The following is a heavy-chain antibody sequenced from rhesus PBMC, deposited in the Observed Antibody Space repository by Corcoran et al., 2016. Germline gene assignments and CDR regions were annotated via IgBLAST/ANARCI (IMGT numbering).Heavy chain of an antibody. J-gene: IGHJ4*01. V-gene: IGHV2-174*01. Sequence: QVTLTASGAALVKPPQTLPLTCPFSGFSLTTRSMGVSWISQPPGRALEWLALSSWDDGKRYSTSLTSRLIISKDTSKKQVVLTMTNMDPVDTATYYCARKRQLGTFFDYWGQGVLVTVSS. CDR1: GFSLTTRSMG. D-gene: IGHD6-25*01. CDR3: ARKRQLGTFFDY. CDR2: SSWDDGK.